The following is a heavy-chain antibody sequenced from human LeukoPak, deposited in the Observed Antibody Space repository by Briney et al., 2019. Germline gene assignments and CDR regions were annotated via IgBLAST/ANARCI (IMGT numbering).Heavy chain of an antibody. CDR3: ARAARHFDY. CDR1: GGSISSYY. Sequence: SETLSLTCTVSGGSISSYYWSWIRQPPGKGLEWIGYIYTSGSTNYNPSLKSRVTISVDTSKNQFSLKLSSVTAADTAVYYCARAARHFDYWGQGTLVTVSS. V-gene: IGHV4-4*09. CDR2: IYTSGST. D-gene: IGHD2-15*01. J-gene: IGHJ4*02.